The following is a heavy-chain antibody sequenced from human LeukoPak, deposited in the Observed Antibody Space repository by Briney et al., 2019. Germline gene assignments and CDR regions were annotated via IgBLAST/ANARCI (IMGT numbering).Heavy chain of an antibody. CDR3: AKEGDNTGYRYFDD. J-gene: IGHJ4*02. CDR1: GFKLIGYS. CDR2: ISSSGTI. Sequence: GGSLRLSCAASGFKLIGYSMNWVRQAPGKGLEWVSYISSSGTIIYADSVKGRFTISRDNAKNSLYLQMNSLRAEDTAVYYCAKEGDNTGYRYFDDWGQGTLVTVSS. D-gene: IGHD3-22*01. V-gene: IGHV3-69-1*01.